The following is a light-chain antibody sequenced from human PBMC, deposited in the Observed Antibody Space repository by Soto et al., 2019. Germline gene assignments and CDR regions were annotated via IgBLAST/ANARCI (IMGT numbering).Light chain of an antibody. CDR3: QQFSSYPLT. Sequence: EIVLTQSPGTLSLSPGERATLSCRASESVSSRFAWYQQKPGQAPRLLIYGASSRATGVPDRFSGSGSGTDFTLTINRLEPEDFAVYYCQQFSSYPLTFGGGTKVDIK. J-gene: IGKJ4*01. V-gene: IGKV3-20*01. CDR1: ESVSSR. CDR2: GAS.